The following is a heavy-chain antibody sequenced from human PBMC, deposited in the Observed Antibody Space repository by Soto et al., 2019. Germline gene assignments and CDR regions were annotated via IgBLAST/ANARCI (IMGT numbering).Heavy chain of an antibody. CDR3: ARDTSGWSLNGLDV. Sequence: QVDLVQSGAEVKKPGASVTISCKASGSAITRYYIHWVRQAPGRGLEWMGIINPGGGSASYAQKFQDRVTIDKDTSTGTVYMDLRSLRTEDTAVYYCARDTSGWSLNGLDVWGQGTTFNVSS. J-gene: IGHJ6*02. V-gene: IGHV1-46*01. CDR2: INPGGGSA. CDR1: GSAITRYY. D-gene: IGHD6-19*01.